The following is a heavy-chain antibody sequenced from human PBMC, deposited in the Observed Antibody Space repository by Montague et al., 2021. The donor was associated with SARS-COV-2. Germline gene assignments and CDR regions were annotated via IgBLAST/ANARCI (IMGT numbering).Heavy chain of an antibody. Sequence: SETLPLTCAVYGGSFSDYHWTWIRQSPGGGLEWIGQINYGGSTKYNPSLKSRVTISIDTSKNQFSLKLTSVTAADTAVYYCARGAPGYWGQGTLVTVSS. D-gene: IGHD1-1*01. CDR1: GGSFSDYH. V-gene: IGHV4-34*01. CDR2: INYGGST. CDR3: ARGAPGY. J-gene: IGHJ4*02.